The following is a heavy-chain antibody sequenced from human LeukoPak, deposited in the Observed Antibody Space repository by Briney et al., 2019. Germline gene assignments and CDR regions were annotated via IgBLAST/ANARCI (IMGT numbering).Heavy chain of an antibody. CDR3: ARIITIFGVVIYYFDY. J-gene: IGHJ4*02. CDR1: GGSFSGYY. D-gene: IGHD3-3*01. V-gene: IGHV4-34*01. Sequence: PSETLSLTCAVYGGSFSGYYWSWIRQPPGKGLEWIGSIYYSGSTYYNPSLKSRVTISVDTSKNQFSLKLNSVTAADTAVYYCARIITIFGVVIYYFDYWGQGTLVTVSS. CDR2: IYYSGST.